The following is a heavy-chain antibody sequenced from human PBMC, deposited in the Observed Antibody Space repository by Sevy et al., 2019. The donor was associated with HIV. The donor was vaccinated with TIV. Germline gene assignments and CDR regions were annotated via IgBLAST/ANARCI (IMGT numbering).Heavy chain of an antibody. CDR2: INPNSGGT. J-gene: IGHJ4*02. V-gene: IGHV1-2*06. CDR1: GYTFTGYY. D-gene: IGHD3-22*01. CDR3: ARDYYDSLGFDY. Sequence: ASVKVSCKASGYTFTGYYMHWVRQAPGQGLEWMGRINPNSGGTNYSQKFQGRVTMTRDKSISTAYMELSRLRSDDTAVYYCARDYYDSLGFDYWGQGTLVTVSS.